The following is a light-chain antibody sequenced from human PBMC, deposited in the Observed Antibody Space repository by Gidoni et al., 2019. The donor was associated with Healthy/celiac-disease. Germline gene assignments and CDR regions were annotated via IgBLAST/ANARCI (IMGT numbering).Light chain of an antibody. V-gene: IGKV3-20*01. CDR3: QQYGSSPQT. J-gene: IGKJ1*01. CDR2: GAS. CDR1: QSVSSSY. Sequence: EIVLTQSPGTLSLSPGERATLSCRASQSVSSSYLAWYQQKPGQAPRLLIYGASSMATGIPDRFSGSGSGTDFTLTISILEPEDFAVYYCQQYGSSPQTFXQXTKVEIK.